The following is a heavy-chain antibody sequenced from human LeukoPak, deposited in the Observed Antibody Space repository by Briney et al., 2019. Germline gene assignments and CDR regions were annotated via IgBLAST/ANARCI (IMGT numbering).Heavy chain of an antibody. D-gene: IGHD4-17*01. CDR2: IYWNDDK. CDR1: GFSLSTSGVG. J-gene: IGHJ4*02. V-gene: IGHV2-5*01. Sequence: SGPTLVNPTQTLTLTCTFSGFSLSTSGVGVGWIRQPPGKALEWLALIYWNDDKRYSPSLKSRVTITKDISKNQVVLTMTNMDPVDTATYYCAHRRREGTVTTGFDYWGQGTLVTVSS. CDR3: AHRRREGTVTTGFDY.